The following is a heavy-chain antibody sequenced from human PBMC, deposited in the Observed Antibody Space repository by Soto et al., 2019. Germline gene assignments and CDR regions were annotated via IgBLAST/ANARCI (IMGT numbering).Heavy chain of an antibody. J-gene: IGHJ6*02. Sequence: GGSLRLSCAASGFTFSSYAMTWVRQAPGKRLEWVSGISGSGGTTSYTDSVKGRFTISRDNSKKALFLEMKSLGVEDTAVYFCARDVWETTSRYYGLDLWGLGTTVTVSS. CDR3: ARDVWETTSRYYGLDL. V-gene: IGHV3-23*01. CDR2: ISGSGGTT. D-gene: IGHD1-26*01. CDR1: GFTFSSYA.